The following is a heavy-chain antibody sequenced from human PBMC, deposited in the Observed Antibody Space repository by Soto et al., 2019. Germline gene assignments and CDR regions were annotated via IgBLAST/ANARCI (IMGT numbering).Heavy chain of an antibody. CDR2: ISVFNGDT. Sequence: ASVKVSCKALGYTSSSYGINWVRQAPGQGLEWMGWISVFNGDTKYAQKFQGRVAITKDPGTSTAHMELRSLRSDDAAVYFCATKDDHKDDQPYYYGMDVWGQGTTVTV. J-gene: IGHJ6*02. V-gene: IGHV1-18*01. CDR1: GYTSSSYG. CDR3: ATKDDHKDDQPYYYGMDV. D-gene: IGHD3-16*01.